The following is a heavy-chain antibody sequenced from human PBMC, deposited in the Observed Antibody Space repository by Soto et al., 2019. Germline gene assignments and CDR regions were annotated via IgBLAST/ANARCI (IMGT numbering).Heavy chain of an antibody. J-gene: IGHJ2*01. CDR3: ARGLRITIFGVVYWYFDL. CDR2: ITHSGST. V-gene: IGHV4-34*01. CDR1: GGSFRGYD. Sequence: SDTLALTCAVCGGSFRGYDGGWIRKPPGKGLEWIGEITHSGSTNYNPSLKSRVTISVDTSKNQFSLKLSSVTAADTAVYYCARGLRITIFGVVYWYFDLWGRGTLVTVSS. D-gene: IGHD3-3*01.